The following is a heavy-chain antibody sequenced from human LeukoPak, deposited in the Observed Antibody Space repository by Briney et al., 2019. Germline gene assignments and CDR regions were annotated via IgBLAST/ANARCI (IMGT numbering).Heavy chain of an antibody. D-gene: IGHD3-10*01. CDR3: AKDRRGVFDF. CDR1: GFTLSIYA. CDR2: ITGSGDYT. Sequence: GGSLRLSCAASGFTLSIYAMTWVRQAPGKGLEWVSAITGSGDYTYYTDSVEGRVTISRDNSKNTVYLQMNSLRVEDTAVYYCAKDRRGVFDFWGQGTLVTVSS. V-gene: IGHV3-23*01. J-gene: IGHJ4*02.